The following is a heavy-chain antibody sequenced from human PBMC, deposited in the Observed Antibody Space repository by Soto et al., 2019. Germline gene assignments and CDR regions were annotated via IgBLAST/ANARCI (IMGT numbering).Heavy chain of an antibody. CDR1: GGSFSGYY. CDR3: ARGRRSGWYKVDYYYYMDV. CDR2: INHSGST. Sequence: SETLSLTCAVYGGSFSGYYWSWIRQPPGKGLEWIGEINHSGSTNYNPSLKSRVTISVDTSKNQFSLKLSSVTAADTAVYYCARGRRSGWYKVDYYYYMDVWGKGTTVTVSS. J-gene: IGHJ6*03. V-gene: IGHV4-34*01. D-gene: IGHD6-19*01.